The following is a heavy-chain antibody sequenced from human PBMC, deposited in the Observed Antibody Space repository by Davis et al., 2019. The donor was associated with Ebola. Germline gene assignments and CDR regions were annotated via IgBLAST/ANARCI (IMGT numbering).Heavy chain of an antibody. CDR3: AKFSRAGDSV. CDR2: ISSSSSYI. D-gene: IGHD6-13*01. J-gene: IGHJ4*02. Sequence: PGGSLRLSCAASGFTFSSYSMNWVRQAPGKGLEWVSSISSSSSYIYYADSVKGRFTISRDNAKNSLYLQVNSLRDEDTAVYYCAKFSRAGDSVWGQGTLVTVSS. CDR1: GFTFSSYS. V-gene: IGHV3-21*04.